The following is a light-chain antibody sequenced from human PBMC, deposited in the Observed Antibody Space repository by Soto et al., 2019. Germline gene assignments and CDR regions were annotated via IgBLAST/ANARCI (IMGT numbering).Light chain of an antibody. J-gene: IGKJ5*01. Sequence: EIVLTQSPGTLSLSPGERATLSCRASQSVSSNYLAWYQQKPGQAPRLLIYDASSRAPGIPDRFSGSGSGTDFALTISRLEPEDFAVYYCQQRSNWPITFGQGTRLEIK. CDR2: DAS. V-gene: IGKV3D-20*02. CDR3: QQRSNWPIT. CDR1: QSVSSNY.